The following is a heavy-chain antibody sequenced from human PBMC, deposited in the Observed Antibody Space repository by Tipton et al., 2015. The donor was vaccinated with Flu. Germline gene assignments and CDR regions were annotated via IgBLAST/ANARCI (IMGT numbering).Heavy chain of an antibody. V-gene: IGHV5-51*01. Sequence: QLVQSGAEVKKPGESLKISCKGSGYSFTSYWIGWVRQMPGKGLEWMGIIYPGDSDTRYSPSFQGQVTISADKSTSTAYLQWSSLKASDTAMYYGAVLSGRRPAPARSAGDYWGQGTLVTVSS. CDR2: IYPGDSDT. J-gene: IGHJ4*02. D-gene: IGHD6-25*01. CDR1: GYSFTSYW. CDR3: AVLSGRRPAPARSAGDY.